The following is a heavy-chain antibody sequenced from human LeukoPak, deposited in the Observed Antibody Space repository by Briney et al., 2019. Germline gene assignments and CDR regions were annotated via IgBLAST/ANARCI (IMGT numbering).Heavy chain of an antibody. CDR2: IRYDGSNK. CDR1: GFTFSSHG. CDR3: ARDTNSGSYYFDY. V-gene: IGHV3-30*02. J-gene: IGHJ4*02. D-gene: IGHD1-26*01. Sequence: PGGSLRLSCAASGFTFSSHGMHWVRQAPGKGLEWVAFIRYDGSNKYYADSVKGRFTISRDNSKNTLYLQMNSLRAEDTAVYYCARDTNSGSYYFDYWGQGTLVTVSS.